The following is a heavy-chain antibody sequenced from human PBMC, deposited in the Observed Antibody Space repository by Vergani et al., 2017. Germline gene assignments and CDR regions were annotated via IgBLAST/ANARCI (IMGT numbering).Heavy chain of an antibody. CDR2: ISAYNGNT. V-gene: IGHV1-18*01. CDR3: ARVFSDIVATKDVYGMDV. CDR1: GYTFTSYG. D-gene: IGHD5-12*01. J-gene: IGHJ6*02. Sequence: QVQLVQSGAEVKKPGASVTVSCKASGYTFTSYGISWVRQAPGQGLEWMGWISAYNGNTNYAQKLQGRVTMPTDTSTSTAYMELRSLRSDDTAVYYCARVFSDIVATKDVYGMDVWGQGTTVTVSS.